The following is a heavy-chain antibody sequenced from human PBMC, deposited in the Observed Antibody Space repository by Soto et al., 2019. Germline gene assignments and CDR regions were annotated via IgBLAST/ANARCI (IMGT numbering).Heavy chain of an antibody. D-gene: IGHD6-13*01. CDR3: ARVGYSSSWYVAFDI. CDR2: INPNSGGT. CDR1: GYTFTVYY. J-gene: IGHJ3*02. Sequence: GASVKVSCKASGYTFTVYYMHWVRQAPGQGLEWMGWINPNSGGTNYAQKFQGWVTMTRDTSISTAYMELSRLRSDDTAVYYCARVGYSSSWYVAFDIWGQGTMVTVSS. V-gene: IGHV1-2*04.